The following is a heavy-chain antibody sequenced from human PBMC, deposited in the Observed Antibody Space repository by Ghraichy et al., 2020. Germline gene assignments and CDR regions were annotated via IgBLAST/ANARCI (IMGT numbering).Heavy chain of an antibody. Sequence: GGSLRLSCAASGFTFSSYAMSWVRQAPGKGLEWVSAISGSGGSTYYADSVKGRFTISRDNSKNTLYLQMNSLRAEDTAVYYCAKDGADLWELLTFLAFYNWGQGTLVTVSS. D-gene: IGHD1-26*01. CDR1: GFTFSSYA. J-gene: IGHJ4*02. CDR2: ISGSGGST. V-gene: IGHV3-23*01. CDR3: AKDGADLWELLTFLAFYN.